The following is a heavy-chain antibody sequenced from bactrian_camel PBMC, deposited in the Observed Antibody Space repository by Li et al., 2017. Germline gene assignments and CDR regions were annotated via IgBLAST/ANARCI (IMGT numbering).Heavy chain of an antibody. J-gene: IGHJ6*01. Sequence: QVQLEESGGGSVQAGGSLRLSCATSGISISGVSGVCLAWFRQAPGKDREALAVLWIGGATTSYADSVKGRFTISTDNGKNKLYLEMATLEPEDTAMYYCATLSRQYGGTWSCRLDRFGSWGQGTQVTV. CDR3: ATLSRQYGGTWSCRLDRFGS. CDR1: GISISGVSG. V-gene: IGHV3S54*01. D-gene: IGHD6*01. CDR2: LWIGGATT.